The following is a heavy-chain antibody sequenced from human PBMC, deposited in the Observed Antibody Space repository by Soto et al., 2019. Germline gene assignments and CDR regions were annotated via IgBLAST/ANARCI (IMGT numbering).Heavy chain of an antibody. CDR3: ATLTGTPYYFEY. Sequence: SVKVSCKTSGGTFSTYAITWVRQAPGQGLEWMGGIIPIFRTANYAPIFQGRVTITADESTTTAYMELRSLGSEDTAVYYCATLTGTPYYFEYWGHGTLVTVSS. V-gene: IGHV1-69*13. CDR1: GGTFSTYA. D-gene: IGHD7-27*01. CDR2: IIPIFRTA. J-gene: IGHJ4*01.